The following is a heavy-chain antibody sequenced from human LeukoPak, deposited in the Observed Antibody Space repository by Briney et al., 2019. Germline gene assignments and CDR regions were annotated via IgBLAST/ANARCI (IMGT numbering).Heavy chain of an antibody. CDR3: AKGAFRSGRGYSGYDLDY. CDR1: GFTFSSYA. Sequence: RGSLRLSCAASGFTFSSYAMSWVRQAPGKGLEWVSAISGSGGSTYYADSVKGRFTISRDNSKNTLYLQMNSLRAEDTAVYYCAKGAFRSGRGYSGYDLDYWGQGTLVTVSS. V-gene: IGHV3-23*01. D-gene: IGHD5-12*01. CDR2: ISGSGGST. J-gene: IGHJ4*02.